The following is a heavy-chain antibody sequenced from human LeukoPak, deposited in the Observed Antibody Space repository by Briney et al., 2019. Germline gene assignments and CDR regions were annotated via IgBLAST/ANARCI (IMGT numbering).Heavy chain of an antibody. Sequence: GGSLRLSCAASGFTFHDYAMHWVREAPGKGLEWVSGISWNGGTIDYADSVKGRFTISRDNAKNSLYLQMNSLRPEDMALYYCAKGPTYSSSSLFDYWGQGILVAVSS. V-gene: IGHV3-9*03. CDR2: ISWNGGTI. CDR1: GFTFHDYA. J-gene: IGHJ4*02. D-gene: IGHD6-6*01. CDR3: AKGPTYSSSSLFDY.